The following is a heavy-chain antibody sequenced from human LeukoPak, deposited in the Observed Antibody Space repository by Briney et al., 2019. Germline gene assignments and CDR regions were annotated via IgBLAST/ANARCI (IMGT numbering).Heavy chain of an antibody. V-gene: IGHV4-59*08. D-gene: IGHD5-24*01. J-gene: IGHJ4*02. CDR1: GGSISSYY. CDR2: VYSSGST. Sequence: SETLSLTCTVSGGSISSYYWNWIRQPPGKGLEWIGYVYSSGSTNYNPSLKSRVTISVDTSKNQFSLKLNSVTAADTAVYYCARRMSHLYNFEYWGQGALVTASA. CDR3: ARRMSHLYNFEY.